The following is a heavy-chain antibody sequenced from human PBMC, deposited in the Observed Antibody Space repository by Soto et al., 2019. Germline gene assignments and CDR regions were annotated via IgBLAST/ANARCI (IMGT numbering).Heavy chain of an antibody. J-gene: IGHJ5*02. D-gene: IGHD1-20*01. Sequence: ESLKISCQGSGYTFTTYWIPWVRQMPGKGLEWMGRIDPTNSYITYNPSFQGHVTISADKSISTAYLQWSSLKASDTAVYYCARDNGMAGSFDPWGQGTLVTVSS. CDR3: ARDNGMAGSFDP. CDR1: GYTFTTYW. CDR2: IDPTNSYI. V-gene: IGHV5-10-1*01.